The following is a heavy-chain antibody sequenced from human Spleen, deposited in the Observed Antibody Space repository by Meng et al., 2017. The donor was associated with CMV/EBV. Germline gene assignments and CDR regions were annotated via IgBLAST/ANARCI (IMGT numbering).Heavy chain of an antibody. Sequence: AEAGVGVVPPGRSLRLSCAAPGFTFSSYAMHWVRQAPGKGLEWVAVISYDGSNKYYADSVKGRFTISRDNSKNTLYLQMNSLRAEDTAVYYCARDGVPAAIGWFDPWGQGTLVTVSS. CDR1: GFTFSSYA. CDR2: ISYDGSNK. J-gene: IGHJ5*02. CDR3: ARDGVPAAIGWFDP. V-gene: IGHV3-30-3*01. D-gene: IGHD2-2*01.